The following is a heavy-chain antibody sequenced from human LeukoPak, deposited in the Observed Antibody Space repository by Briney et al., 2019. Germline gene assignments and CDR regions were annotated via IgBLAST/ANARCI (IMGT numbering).Heavy chain of an antibody. Sequence: SETLSLTCAVYGGSFSGYYWSWIRQPPGKGLEWIGEINHSGSTNYNPSLKSRVTISVDTSKNQFSLKLSSVTAADTAVYYCARRAYGSGRWFDPWGQGTLVTVSS. CDR3: ARRAYGSGRWFDP. CDR2: INHSGST. V-gene: IGHV4-34*01. CDR1: GGSFSGYY. D-gene: IGHD3-10*01. J-gene: IGHJ5*02.